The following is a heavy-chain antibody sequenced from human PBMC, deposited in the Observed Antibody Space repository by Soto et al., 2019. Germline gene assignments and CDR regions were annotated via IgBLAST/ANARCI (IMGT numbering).Heavy chain of an antibody. V-gene: IGHV1-69*02. D-gene: IGHD3-10*01. Sequence: QVQLVQSGAEVKKPGSSVKVSCKASGGTFSSYTISWVRQAPGQGLEWMGRIIPILGIANYTQKFQGRVTITADKSTSTAYMELSSLRSEDTAVYFCARIGDTGGMDVWGQGTTVTVSS. J-gene: IGHJ6*02. CDR3: ARIGDTGGMDV. CDR1: GGTFSSYT. CDR2: IIPILGIA.